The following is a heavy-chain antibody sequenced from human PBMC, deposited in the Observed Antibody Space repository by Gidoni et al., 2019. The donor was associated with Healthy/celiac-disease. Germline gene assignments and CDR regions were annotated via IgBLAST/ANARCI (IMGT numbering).Heavy chain of an antibody. CDR2: ISGSGGST. V-gene: IGHV3-23*01. CDR3: AKDLELGISLFDY. J-gene: IGHJ4*02. D-gene: IGHD7-27*01. CDR1: GFTFSSYA. Sequence: EVQLLESGGGLVQPGGSLGLSCAPSGFTFSSYAMSWARQAPGKGLEWVSAISGSGGSTYYADSVKGRFTISRDNSKNTLYLQMNSLRAEDTAVYYCAKDLELGISLFDYWGQGTLVTVSS.